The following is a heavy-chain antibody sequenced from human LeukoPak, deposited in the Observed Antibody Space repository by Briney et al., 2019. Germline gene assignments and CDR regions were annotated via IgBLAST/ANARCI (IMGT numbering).Heavy chain of an antibody. D-gene: IGHD4-17*01. Sequence: GGSLRLSCAASGFTFYSYAMSWVRQAPGKGLEWVSSISSSSSYIYYADSVKGRFTISRDNAKNSLYLQMNSLRAEDTAVYYCARHYGDYAHFDYWGQGTLVTVSS. J-gene: IGHJ4*02. V-gene: IGHV3-21*01. CDR1: GFTFYSYA. CDR3: ARHYGDYAHFDY. CDR2: ISSSSSYI.